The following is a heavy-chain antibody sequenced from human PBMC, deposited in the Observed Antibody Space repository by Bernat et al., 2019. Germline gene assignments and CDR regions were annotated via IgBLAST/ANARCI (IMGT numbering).Heavy chain of an antibody. CDR1: GYTLTELS. Sequence: QVQLVQSGAEVKKPGASVKVSCKVSGYTLTELSMHWVRQAPGKGLEWMGGFDPEDGETIYAQKFQGRVTMTEDTSTDTAYMELSSLRSEDTAVYYCATPTYYDILTGYYPDAFDIWGQGTMVTVSS. CDR3: ATPTYYDILTGYYPDAFDI. J-gene: IGHJ3*02. D-gene: IGHD3-9*01. CDR2: FDPEDGET. V-gene: IGHV1-24*01.